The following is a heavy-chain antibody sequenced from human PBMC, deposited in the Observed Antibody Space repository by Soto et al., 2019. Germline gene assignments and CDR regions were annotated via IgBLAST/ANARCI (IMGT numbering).Heavy chain of an antibody. D-gene: IGHD3-3*01. CDR2: ISGNGGYT. J-gene: IGHJ4*02. V-gene: IGHV3-23*01. Sequence: RGSLLLSCASSGFTFSIYGMHWVRQAPGKGLEWVSTISGNGGYTYYSDSVRGRFTISRDNSKKTLYLQMDSLRADDTAVFYCAKGKANTVFGVDTLFDYWGQGTKVTVSS. CDR3: AKGKANTVFGVDTLFDY. CDR1: GFTFSIYG.